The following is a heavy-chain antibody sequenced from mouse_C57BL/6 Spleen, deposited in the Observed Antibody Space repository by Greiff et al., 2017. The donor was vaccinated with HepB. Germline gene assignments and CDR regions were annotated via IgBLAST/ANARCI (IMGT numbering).Heavy chain of an antibody. CDR2: INPSSGYT. CDR3: ARGDTWFAY. CDR1: GYTFTSYW. J-gene: IGHJ3*01. V-gene: IGHV1-7*01. Sequence: VQLQPSGAELAKPGASVKLSCKASGYTFTSYWMHWVKQRPGQGLEWIGYINPSSGYTKYNQKFKVKATLTADKSSSTAYMQLSSLTYEDSAVYYCARGDTWFAYWGQGTLVTVSA. D-gene: IGHD3-3*01.